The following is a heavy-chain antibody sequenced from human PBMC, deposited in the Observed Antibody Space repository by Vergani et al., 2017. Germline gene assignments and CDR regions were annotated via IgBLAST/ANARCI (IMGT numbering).Heavy chain of an antibody. V-gene: IGHV1-3*01. D-gene: IGHD1-26*01. CDR2: INAGNGNT. CDR3: ARDLVTWELLQGYYYYMDV. CDR1: GYTFTSYA. J-gene: IGHJ6*03. Sequence: QVQLVQSGAEVKKPGASVKVSCKASGYTFTSYAMHWVRQAPGQRLEWMGWINAGNGNTKYSQKFQGRVTITRDTAASTAYMELSSLRSEDTAVYYCARDLVTWELLQGYYYYMDVWGKGTTVTVS.